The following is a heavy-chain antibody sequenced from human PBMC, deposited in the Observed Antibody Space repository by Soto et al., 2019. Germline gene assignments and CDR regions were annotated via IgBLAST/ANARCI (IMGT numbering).Heavy chain of an antibody. CDR2: IYYSGST. CDR3: ARVWGGAFDI. CDR1: GGSISSSY. J-gene: IGHJ3*02. Sequence: QVQLQESGPGLVKHSETLYLTCTVSGGSISSSYWSWIRQPLGKGLEWIGYIYYSGSTNYNPSLTSRVTISVDTAKNQFSLKLSSVTAADTAVYYCARVWGGAFDIWGQGTMVTVSS. V-gene: IGHV4-59*01. D-gene: IGHD3-10*01.